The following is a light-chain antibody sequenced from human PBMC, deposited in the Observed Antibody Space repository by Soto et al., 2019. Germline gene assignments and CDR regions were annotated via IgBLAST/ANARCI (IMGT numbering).Light chain of an antibody. V-gene: IGKV3-11*01. CDR2: DAS. J-gene: IGKJ1*01. Sequence: EIVLTPSPATLSLSPGERATLSCRASQTINSNLAWYQQKPGQAPRLLIYDASNRATGIPARFSGSGSGTDFTLTISSLDPEDFAVYYCLQRSSWPTFGHGTKVDIK. CDR1: QTINSN. CDR3: LQRSSWPT.